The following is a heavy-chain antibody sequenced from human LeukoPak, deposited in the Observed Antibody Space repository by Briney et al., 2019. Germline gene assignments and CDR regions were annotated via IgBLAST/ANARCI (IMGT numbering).Heavy chain of an antibody. CDR1: GGSFSGYY. J-gene: IGHJ5*02. CDR2: IYYSGST. V-gene: IGHV4-34*01. CDR3: AACTNIVVVVAATPWFDP. Sequence: PSETLSLTCAVYGGSFSGYYWSWIRKPPGKGLEWIGSIYYSGSTYYNPSLKSRVTISVDTSKNQFSLKLSSVTAADTAVYYCAACTNIVVVVAATPWFDPWGRGTLVTVSS. D-gene: IGHD2-15*01.